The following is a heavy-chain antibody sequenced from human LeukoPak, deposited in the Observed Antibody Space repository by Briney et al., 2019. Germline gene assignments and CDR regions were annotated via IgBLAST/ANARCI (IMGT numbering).Heavy chain of an antibody. CDR2: ISAYNGNT. CDR1: GYTFTSYG. J-gene: IGHJ3*02. Sequence: ASVKVSCKASGYTFTSYGISWVRQAPGQGLEWMGWISAYNGNTNYAQKLQGRVTMTTDTSTSTAYMELRSLRSDDTAVYYCARGPYYYDSSGYYPEAFDIWGQGTMVTVSS. CDR3: ARGPYYYDSSGYYPEAFDI. V-gene: IGHV1-18*01. D-gene: IGHD3-22*01.